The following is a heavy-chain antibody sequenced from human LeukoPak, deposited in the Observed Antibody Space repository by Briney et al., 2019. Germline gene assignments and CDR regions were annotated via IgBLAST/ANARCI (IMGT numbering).Heavy chain of an antibody. V-gene: IGHV3-33*01. J-gene: IGHJ6*02. CDR1: GFTFSSYG. CDR2: IWYDGSNK. CDR3: ARDNAYDSSEALYYYYGMDV. Sequence: GGSLRLSCAASGFTFSSYGMHWVRQAPGKGLEWVAVIWYDGSNKYYADSVKGRFTISRDNSKNTLYLQMNSLRAEDTAVYYCARDNAYDSSEALYYYYGMDVWGQGTTVTVSS. D-gene: IGHD3-22*01.